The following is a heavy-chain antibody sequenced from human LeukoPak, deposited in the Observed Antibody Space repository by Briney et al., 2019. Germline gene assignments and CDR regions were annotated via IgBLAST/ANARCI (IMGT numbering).Heavy chain of an antibody. V-gene: IGHV3-11*01. D-gene: IGHD3-22*01. Sequence: KPGGSLRLSCAASGFTFSDYYMSWIRQAPGKGLEWVSYISSSGSTIYYADSVKGRFTISGDNAKNSLYLQMNSLRAEDTAVYYCARELYDSSGYSFDYWGQGTLVTVSS. CDR3: ARELYDSSGYSFDY. CDR1: GFTFSDYY. CDR2: ISSSGSTI. J-gene: IGHJ4*02.